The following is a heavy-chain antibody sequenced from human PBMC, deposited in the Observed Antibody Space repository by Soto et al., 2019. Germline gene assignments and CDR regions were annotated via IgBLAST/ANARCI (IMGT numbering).Heavy chain of an antibody. CDR2: IIPIFGTA. D-gene: IGHD3-22*01. CDR3: AILPTYYYDSSGYPQGRDY. CDR1: GGTFSSYA. V-gene: IGHV1-69*06. Sequence: SVKVSCKASGGTFSSYAISWVRQAPGQGLEWMGGIIPIFGTANYAQKFQGRVTITADKSTSTAYMELSSLRSEDTAVYYCAILPTYYYDSSGYPQGRDYWGQGTLVTVSS. J-gene: IGHJ4*02.